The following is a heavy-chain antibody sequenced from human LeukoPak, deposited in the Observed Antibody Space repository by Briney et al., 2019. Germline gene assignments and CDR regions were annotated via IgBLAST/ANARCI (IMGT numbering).Heavy chain of an antibody. J-gene: IGHJ4*02. CDR2: INPDGSGT. D-gene: IGHD3-22*01. V-gene: IGHV3-7*03. CDR3: AKRGVVIRVILVGFHKEAYYFDS. CDR1: GFTFSSYW. Sequence: GGSLRLSCAASGFTFSSYWMSWVRQAPGKGLDWVASINPDGSGTSYVDSVKGRFTISRDNAQNSLYLQMNSLRAEDTAVYFCAKRGVVIRVILVGFHKEAYYFDSWGQGALVTVSS.